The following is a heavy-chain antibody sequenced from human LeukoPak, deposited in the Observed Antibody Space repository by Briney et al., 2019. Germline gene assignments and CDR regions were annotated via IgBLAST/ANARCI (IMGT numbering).Heavy chain of an antibody. V-gene: IGHV1-46*01. CDR2: IDPSGGAA. CDR1: GYTFTSYY. Sequence: ASVKVSCKASGYTFTSYYMHWVRQAPGQGLEWMGIIDPSGGAATYAQKFQGRVTMTRDTSTTTVYMEVTSVTYDDTAVYYCARDAVDKTMAAAGWFDPWGQGALVTVSS. D-gene: IGHD5-12*01. J-gene: IGHJ5*02. CDR3: ARDAVDKTMAAAGWFDP.